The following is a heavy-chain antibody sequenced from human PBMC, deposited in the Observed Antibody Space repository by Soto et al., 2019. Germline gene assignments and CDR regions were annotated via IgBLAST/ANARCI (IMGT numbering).Heavy chain of an antibody. Sequence: ASVKVSCKASGYTFTSYDINWVRQATGQGLEWMGWMNPNSGNTGYAQKFQGRVTMTRNTSISTAYMELSSVTAADTAVYYCARDGTSYGNEPFFDYWGQGTLVTVSS. D-gene: IGHD4-17*01. CDR1: GYTFTSYD. V-gene: IGHV1-8*01. J-gene: IGHJ4*02. CDR3: ARDGTSYGNEPFFDY. CDR2: MNPNSGNT.